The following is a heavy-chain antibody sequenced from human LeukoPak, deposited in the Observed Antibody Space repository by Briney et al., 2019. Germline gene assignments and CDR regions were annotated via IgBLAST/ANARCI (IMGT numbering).Heavy chain of an antibody. Sequence: ASVKASCKASGYTFTSYYMHWVRQAPGQGLEWMGIINPSGGSTSYAQKFQGRVTMTRDMSTSTVYMELSSLRSEDTAVYYCARASRGYSYGGEQQLQPDYWGQGTLVTVSS. CDR3: ARASRGYSYGGEQQLQPDY. CDR1: GYTFTSYY. D-gene: IGHD5-18*01. V-gene: IGHV1-46*01. CDR2: INPSGGST. J-gene: IGHJ4*02.